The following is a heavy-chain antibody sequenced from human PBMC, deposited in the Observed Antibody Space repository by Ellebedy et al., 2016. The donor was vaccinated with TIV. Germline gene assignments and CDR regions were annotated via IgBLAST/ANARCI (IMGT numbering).Heavy chain of an antibody. D-gene: IGHD6-19*01. CDR3: ARDIKGGYSSGWWAIDY. CDR2: IWGTGART. J-gene: IGHJ4*02. Sequence: PGGSLRLSCAAPGFIFRNYAMMRVRQTPGKGLEWVSSIWGTGARTYYADPVKGRFTISRDNSKSTLYLQMNSLRAKDTAVYYCARDIKGGYSSGWWAIDYWGQGTLVTVSS. CDR1: GFIFRNYA. V-gene: IGHV3-23*01.